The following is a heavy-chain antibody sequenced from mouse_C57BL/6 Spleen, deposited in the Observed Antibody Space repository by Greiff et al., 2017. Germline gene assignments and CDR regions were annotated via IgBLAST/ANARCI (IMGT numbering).Heavy chain of an antibody. CDR3: ARGGYYHYFDY. J-gene: IGHJ2*02. CDR1: GYSFTDYN. V-gene: IGHV1-39*01. CDR2: INPNCGTS. D-gene: IGHD2-1*01. Sequence: VQLKQSGPELVKPGASVKISCKASGYSFTDYNLNWVKQSNGKSLEWIGVINPNCGTSSSNQKFKGKATLTVDQSSSTAYMQLNSLTSEVSAVYYCARGGYYHYFDYWGQGTSLTVSS.